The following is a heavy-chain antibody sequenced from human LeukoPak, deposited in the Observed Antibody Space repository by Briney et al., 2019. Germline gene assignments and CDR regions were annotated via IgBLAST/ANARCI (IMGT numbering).Heavy chain of an antibody. CDR2: INPNSGGT. CDR3: ARAIAARREDY. J-gene: IGHJ4*02. V-gene: IGHV1-2*02. Sequence: ASVKVSCKASGYTFTGYYIHWVRQAPGQGLEWMGWINPNSGGTNYAQKFQGRVTMTRDTSISTTYMELSKLRSDDTAVYYCARAIAARREDYWGQGTLVTVSS. CDR1: GYTFTGYY. D-gene: IGHD6-6*01.